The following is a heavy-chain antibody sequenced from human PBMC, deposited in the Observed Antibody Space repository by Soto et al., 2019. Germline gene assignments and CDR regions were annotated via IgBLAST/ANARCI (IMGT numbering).Heavy chain of an antibody. CDR3: ASSPKTGTTLYYYYGMDV. Sequence: SVRVSCKASGYTFTSYGISWVRQAPGQGLEWMGWISAYNGNTNYAQKLQGRVTMTTDTSTSTAYMELRSLRSDDTAVYYCASSPKTGTTLYYYYGMDVWGQGTTVTVSS. V-gene: IGHV1-18*04. CDR1: GYTFTSYG. J-gene: IGHJ6*02. CDR2: ISAYNGNT. D-gene: IGHD1-7*01.